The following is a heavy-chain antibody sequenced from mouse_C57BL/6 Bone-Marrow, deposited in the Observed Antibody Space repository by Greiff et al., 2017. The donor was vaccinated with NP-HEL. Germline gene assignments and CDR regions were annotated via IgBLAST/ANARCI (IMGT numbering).Heavy chain of an antibody. V-gene: IGHV1-76*01. CDR1: GYTFTDYY. D-gene: IGHD2-1*01. CDR3: ARGNYVGYAMDY. CDR2: IYPGSGNT. J-gene: IGHJ4*01. Sequence: VQLQQSGAELVRPGASVKLSCKASGYTFTDYYINWVKQRPGQGLEWIARIYPGSGNTYYNEKFKGKATLTAEKSSSTAYMQLSSLTSEDSAVYFCARGNYVGYAMDYWGQGTSVTVSS.